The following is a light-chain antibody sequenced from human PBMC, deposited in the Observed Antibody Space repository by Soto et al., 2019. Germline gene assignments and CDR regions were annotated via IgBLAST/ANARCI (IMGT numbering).Light chain of an antibody. V-gene: IGKV3-20*01. J-gene: IGKJ5*01. CDR1: QSVSSSY. CDR3: QHYHSSHRIA. Sequence: EILMTQSQGTLSLSPGERATLSCRAGQSVSSSYLAWYQQQHGQAPRLLIYGASSRATGIPDSFCSSGSYTKYSLTIIRLENQDYSLYYCQHYHSSHRIAFGHGTRLEIK. CDR2: GAS.